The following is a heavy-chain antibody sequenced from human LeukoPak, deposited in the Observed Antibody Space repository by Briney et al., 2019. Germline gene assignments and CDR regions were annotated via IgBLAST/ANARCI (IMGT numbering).Heavy chain of an antibody. D-gene: IGHD6-19*01. J-gene: IGHJ1*01. CDR2: IYYSGST. CDR1: GGSISSYY. CDR3: ARGHSSGWYGNEYFHH. Sequence: KPSETLSLTCTVSGGSISSYYWSWIRQPPGKGLEWIGYIYYSGSTDYNPSLKSRVTISVDTSKNRFSLNLSSVTAADTGVYYCARGHSSGWYGNEYFHHWGQATLVTVSS. V-gene: IGHV4-59*01.